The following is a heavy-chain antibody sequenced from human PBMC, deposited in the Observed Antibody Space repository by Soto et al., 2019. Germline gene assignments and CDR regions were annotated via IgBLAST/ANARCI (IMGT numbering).Heavy chain of an antibody. V-gene: IGHV1-69*13. Sequence: SVKVSCKASGGTFSSYAISWVRQAPGQGLEWMGGITPIFGTANYAQKFQGRVTITADESTSTAYMELSSLRSEDTAVYYCARGYGIEDAWFDPWGQGTLVTVSS. CDR3: ARGYGIEDAWFDP. CDR2: ITPIFGTA. CDR1: GGTFSSYA. D-gene: IGHD2-15*01. J-gene: IGHJ5*02.